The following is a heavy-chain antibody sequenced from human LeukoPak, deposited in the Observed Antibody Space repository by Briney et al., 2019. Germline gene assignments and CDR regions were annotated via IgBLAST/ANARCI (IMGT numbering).Heavy chain of an antibody. CDR1: GYTFTSYD. Sequence: ASVKVSCKASGYTFTSYDINWVRQATGQGLEWMGWMNPNSGNTGYAQKFQGRVTMTRNTSISTAYMELSSPRSEDTAVYYCARVMDTDVLSGYWGPGTLVTVSS. CDR2: MNPNSGNT. V-gene: IGHV1-8*01. D-gene: IGHD5-18*01. CDR3: ARVMDTDVLSGY. J-gene: IGHJ4*02.